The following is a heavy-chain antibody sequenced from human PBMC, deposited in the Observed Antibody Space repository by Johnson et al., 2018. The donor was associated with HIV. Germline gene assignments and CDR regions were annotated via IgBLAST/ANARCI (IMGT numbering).Heavy chain of an antibody. Sequence: VQLVESGGGLVQPGGSLRPSCAASGSTVSSNYMSWVRQTPGKGLAWVSYISSSGPSVYYAESVKGRFSISRDNAKRSLYLQMNSLTAEDTAVYYCTTDLVTPQAFDIWGQGTMVTVSS. CDR1: GSTVSSNY. CDR3: TTDLVTPQAFDI. J-gene: IGHJ3*02. V-gene: IGHV3-11*04. CDR2: ISSSGPSV. D-gene: IGHD4-23*01.